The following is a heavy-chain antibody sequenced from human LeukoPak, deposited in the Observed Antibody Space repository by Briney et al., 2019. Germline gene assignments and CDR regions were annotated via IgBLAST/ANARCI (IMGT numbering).Heavy chain of an antibody. J-gene: IGHJ4*02. V-gene: IGHV3-11*01. D-gene: IGHD1-26*01. CDR1: GFTFNDYY. CDR3: AKNALGALY. Sequence: PGGSLRLSCAASGFTFNDYYMSWIRQAPGKGLEWVSYINSGGSPIYYADSVKGRFTISRDNAKNSLYLQMNSLRAEDTAVYYCAKNALGALYWGQGTLVTVSS. CDR2: INSGGSPI.